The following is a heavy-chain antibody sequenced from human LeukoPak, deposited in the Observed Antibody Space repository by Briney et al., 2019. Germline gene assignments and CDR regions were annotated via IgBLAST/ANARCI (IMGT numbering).Heavy chain of an antibody. CDR2: LKYDASEQ. J-gene: IGHJ3*02. Sequence: PGGSLRLSCAASGFSFSNYWMNWVRQAPGKGQEWVANLKYDASEQYYVDSVKGRFTISRDNAKNSLYLQMNILRAEDTAVYYCARDSVRGRPLVAFDIWGQGTMVTVSS. CDR1: GFSFSNYW. V-gene: IGHV3-7*01. CDR3: ARDSVRGRPLVAFDI. D-gene: IGHD3-10*01.